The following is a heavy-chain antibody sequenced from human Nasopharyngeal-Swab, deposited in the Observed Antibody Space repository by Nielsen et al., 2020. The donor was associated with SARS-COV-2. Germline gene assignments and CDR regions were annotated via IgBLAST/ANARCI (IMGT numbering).Heavy chain of an antibody. CDR3: ARRGSSDPFDS. D-gene: IGHD6-6*01. CDR2: ISSSGSTI. CDR1: GFTFSDYY. Sequence: GESLKISCAASGFTFSDYYMSWIRQAPGKGLEWVSYISSSGSTIYYADSVKGRFTISRDNSKNTLYLQMNSLRAEDTAVYYCARRGSSDPFDSWGQGTLVTVSS. J-gene: IGHJ4*02. V-gene: IGHV3-11*04.